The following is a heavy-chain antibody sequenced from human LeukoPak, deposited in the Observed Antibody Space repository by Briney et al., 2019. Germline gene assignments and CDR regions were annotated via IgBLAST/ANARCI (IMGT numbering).Heavy chain of an antibody. J-gene: IGHJ6*02. CDR3: AREPYCSSTSCYEGTYPDYYYYGMDV. V-gene: IGHV1-18*01. CDR1: GYTFTSYG. D-gene: IGHD2-2*01. Sequence: ASVKASCKASGYTFTSYGISWVRQAPGQGLEWMGRISAYNGNTNYAQKLQGRVTMTTDTSTSTAYMELRSLRSDDTAVYYCAREPYCSSTSCYEGTYPDYYYYGMDVWGQGTTVTVSS. CDR2: ISAYNGNT.